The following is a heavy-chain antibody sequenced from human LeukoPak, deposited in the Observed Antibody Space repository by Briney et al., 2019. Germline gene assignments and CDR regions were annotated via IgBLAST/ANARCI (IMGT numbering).Heavy chain of an antibody. CDR3: ARGPIFGVVITKDDAFDI. D-gene: IGHD3-3*01. CDR1: GYSISSGYY. J-gene: IGHJ3*02. Sequence: SETLSLTCAVSGYSISSGYYWGWIRQPPGKGLEWIGSIYHSGSTYYNPSLKSRVTISVDTSKNQFSLKLSSVTAADTAVYYCARGPIFGVVITKDDAFDIWGQGTMVTVSS. V-gene: IGHV4-38-2*01. CDR2: IYHSGST.